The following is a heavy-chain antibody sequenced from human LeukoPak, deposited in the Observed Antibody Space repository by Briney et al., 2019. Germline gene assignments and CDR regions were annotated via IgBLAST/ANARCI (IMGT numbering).Heavy chain of an antibody. CDR2: IYHSGST. CDR1: GGSIRSGGYS. V-gene: IGHV4-30-2*01. Sequence: SQTLSLTCAVSGGSIRSGGYSWSWIRQPPGKGLEWIGFIYHSGSTYYNPSLKSRVTISVDRSKNQFSLKLSSVTAADTAVYFCARGSGYDYFDYWGQGTLVTVSS. CDR3: ARGSGYDYFDY. J-gene: IGHJ4*02. D-gene: IGHD5-12*01.